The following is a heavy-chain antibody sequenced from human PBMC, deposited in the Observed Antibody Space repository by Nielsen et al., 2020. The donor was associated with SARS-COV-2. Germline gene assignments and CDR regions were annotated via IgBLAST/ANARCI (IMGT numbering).Heavy chain of an antibody. J-gene: IGHJ3*01. Sequence: GESLKISCEASGYTFSSYSLNWVRQAPGQGPEWISYISSSGSDISYARSVKGRFTISRDNAKNSMSLQMNSLRVEDTAVYYCARDWSRAFDVWGQGTMVTVSS. V-gene: IGHV3-21*05. CDR3: ARDWSRAFDV. CDR1: GYTFSSYS. CDR2: ISSSGSDI.